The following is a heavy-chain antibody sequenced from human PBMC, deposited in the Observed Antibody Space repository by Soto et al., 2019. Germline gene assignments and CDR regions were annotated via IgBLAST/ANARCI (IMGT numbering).Heavy chain of an antibody. CDR2: INPSGGST. D-gene: IGHD1-1*01. CDR3: ARNDKSGLDP. J-gene: IGHJ5*02. Sequence: ASVKVSCKASGSSFTTYYIHWVRQAPGQGLEWMGFINPSGGSTSYAQKFQGRVTMTRDTSTSTVYMELRSLRSADTAVYYCARNDKSGLDPWGQGTLVTVSS. V-gene: IGHV1-46*01. CDR1: GSSFTTYY.